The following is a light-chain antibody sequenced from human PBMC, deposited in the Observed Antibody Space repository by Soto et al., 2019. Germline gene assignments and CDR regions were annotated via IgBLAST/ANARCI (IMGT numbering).Light chain of an antibody. CDR2: SNS. V-gene: IGLV1-44*01. J-gene: IGLJ1*01. Sequence: QSVLTQPPSASGTPGQRVTISCPGSSSNIGRNTVNWYQQLPGTAPKRLIYSNSQRPSGVPDRFSGSKSGTSASLAISGLQSEDEADYYCAAWDDSLNGSYVFGTGTKVTVL. CDR3: AAWDDSLNGSYV. CDR1: SSNIGRNT.